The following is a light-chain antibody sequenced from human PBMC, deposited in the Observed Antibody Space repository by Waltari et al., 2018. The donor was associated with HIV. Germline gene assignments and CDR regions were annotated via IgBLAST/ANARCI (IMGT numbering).Light chain of an antibody. CDR1: QSVATN. Sequence: RVMTQSPATLSVSPGESATLSCRARQSVATNLAWYQQKPGQAPRLLIYAASTRATGVPARFSGSGSGTEFTLTITSLQSEDVAVYYCQQYNNSPPWSFGQGTKVEI. J-gene: IGKJ1*01. V-gene: IGKV3-15*01. CDR3: QQYNNSPPWS. CDR2: AAS.